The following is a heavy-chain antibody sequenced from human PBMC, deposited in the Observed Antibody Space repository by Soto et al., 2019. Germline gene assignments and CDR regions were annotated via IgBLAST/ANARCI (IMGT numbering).Heavy chain of an antibody. CDR3: AKDSGDYNNWFDP. D-gene: IGHD4-17*01. CDR2: ISYDGSNK. V-gene: IGHV3-30*18. J-gene: IGHJ5*02. CDR1: GFTFSSYG. Sequence: GSLRLSCAASGFTFSSYGMHWVRQAPGKGLEWVAVISYDGSNKYYADSVKGRFTISRDNSKNTLYLQMNSLRAEDTAVYYCAKDSGDYNNWFDPWGQGTLVTVSS.